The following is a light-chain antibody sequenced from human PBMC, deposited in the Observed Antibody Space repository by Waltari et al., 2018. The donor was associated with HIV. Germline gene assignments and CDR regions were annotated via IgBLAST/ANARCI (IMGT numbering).Light chain of an antibody. Sequence: QSVLTQPHPASGPPGQRVTIPCSGCTSYVASDVVTWYQQLPGTAPKLLIYGDNGRPSGVPDRFSSSKSGASASLAISDLQAEDEAEYYCAAWDARLNEYVFGTGTKVTVL. CDR2: GDN. CDR3: AAWDARLNEYV. V-gene: IGLV1-44*01. J-gene: IGLJ1*01. CDR1: TSYVASDV.